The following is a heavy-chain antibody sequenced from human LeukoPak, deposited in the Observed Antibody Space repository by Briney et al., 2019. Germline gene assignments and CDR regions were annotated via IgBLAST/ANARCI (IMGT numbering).Heavy chain of an antibody. CDR1: GDSISSGPSY. J-gene: IGHJ4*02. Sequence: PSETLSLTCSVSGDSISSGPSYWGWIREPPGTGLEWIGTIYYSMSTYYNPSLKSRVAISVDTSKNQFSLKLSSVTAADTAVYYCARERSAAAGEGYFDYWGQGTLVTVSS. V-gene: IGHV4-39*02. CDR2: IYYSMST. CDR3: ARERSAAAGEGYFDY. D-gene: IGHD6-13*01.